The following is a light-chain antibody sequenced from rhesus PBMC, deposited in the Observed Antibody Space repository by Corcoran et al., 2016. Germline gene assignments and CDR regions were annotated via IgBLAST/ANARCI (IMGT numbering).Light chain of an antibody. Sequence: DIQMTQSPSSLSASVGDTVTITCQASQGISKSLAWYQQKPGIAPKLLIYDASSLQSGVPSRFSGTGSGTDFTLTIRGLQPEDFATYYRPQHKSYPYSFGQGTKVAIK. CDR3: PQHKSYPYS. CDR2: DAS. V-gene: IGKV1-33*02. J-gene: IGKJ2*01. CDR1: QGISKS.